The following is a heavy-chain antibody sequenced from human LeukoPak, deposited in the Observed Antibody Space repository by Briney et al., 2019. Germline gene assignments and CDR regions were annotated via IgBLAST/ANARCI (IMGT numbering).Heavy chain of an antibody. CDR2: IYYSGST. J-gene: IGHJ4*02. CDR3: ARSTYYYDSSGYLNFDY. Sequence: SETLSLTCTVSGGSISSYYWSWIRQPPGKGLEWIGYIYYSGSTNYNPSLKSRVTISVHTSKNQFSPKLSSVTAADTAVYYCARSTYYYDSSGYLNFDYWGQGTLVTVSS. V-gene: IGHV4-59*08. D-gene: IGHD3-22*01. CDR1: GGSISSYY.